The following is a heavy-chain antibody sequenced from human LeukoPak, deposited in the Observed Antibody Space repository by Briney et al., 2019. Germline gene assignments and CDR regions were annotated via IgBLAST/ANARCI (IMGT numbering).Heavy chain of an antibody. CDR3: ARDDCSSISCYHNWFDP. V-gene: IGHV3-7*01. J-gene: IGHJ5*02. D-gene: IGHD2-2*01. Sequence: GSLRLSCAASGFTFSSYWMSWVRQPPGKGLEWVANIKQDASEKYYVDSVKGRFTISRDNAKNSLYLQMNSLRAEDTAVYYCARDDCSSISCYHNWFDPWGQGTLVTVSS. CDR2: IKQDASEK. CDR1: GFTFSSYW.